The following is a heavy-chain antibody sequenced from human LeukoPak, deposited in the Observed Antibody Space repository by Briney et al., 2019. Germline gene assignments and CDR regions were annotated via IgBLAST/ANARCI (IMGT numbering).Heavy chain of an antibody. V-gene: IGHV3-74*01. CDR3: AIGGTYGSGS. CDR1: GFPFANTW. D-gene: IGHD3-10*01. Sequence: GGSLRLSCAASGFPFANTWMHWVRQAPGKGLVWVSLINNDGSARSYADSVKGRFTISRDNAKNTVYLQKNSLRAEDTAVYYCAIGGTYGSGSWGQGTLVTVSS. J-gene: IGHJ4*02. CDR2: INNDGSAR.